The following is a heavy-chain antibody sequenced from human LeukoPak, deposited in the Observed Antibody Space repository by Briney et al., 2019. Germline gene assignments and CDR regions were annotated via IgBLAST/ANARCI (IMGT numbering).Heavy chain of an antibody. V-gene: IGHV3-64*01. CDR2: ISSNGGST. D-gene: IGHD4/OR15-4a*01. J-gene: IGHJ3*02. Sequence: PGGSLRLSCAASGFTFSSYTMHWVRQAPGKGLEYVSAISSNGGSTYYANSVKGRFTISRDNSKNTLFLQMGSLRAEDMAVYYCARHSDGGNYHDPFDIWGQGTMATVSS. CDR1: GFTFSSYT. CDR3: ARHSDGGNYHDPFDI.